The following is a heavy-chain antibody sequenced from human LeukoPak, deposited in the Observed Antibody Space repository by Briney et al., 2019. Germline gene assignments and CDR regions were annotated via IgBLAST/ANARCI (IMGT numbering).Heavy chain of an antibody. CDR2: ISAYNGNT. J-gene: IGHJ6*02. CDR3: ARDLITFFGVVITRYGMDV. V-gene: IGHV1-18*01. Sequence: ASVNLSCTASGYTFTSYCISWVRQAPGQGLECMGWISAYNGNTNNAQKLQGRVTMTTDTSTSTAYMKLRSLRSDDTAVYYCARDLITFFGVVITRYGMDVWGQGTTVTVSS. D-gene: IGHD3-3*01. CDR1: GYTFTSYC.